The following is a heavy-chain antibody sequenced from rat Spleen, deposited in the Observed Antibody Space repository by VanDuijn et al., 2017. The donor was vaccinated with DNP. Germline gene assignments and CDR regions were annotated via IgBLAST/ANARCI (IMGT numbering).Heavy chain of an antibody. CDR2: ISYEGSRT. J-gene: IGHJ2*01. Sequence: EVQLVESGGGLVQPGRSMKLSCAASGFTFSNYYMAWVRQAPKKGLEWVASISYEGSRTYYGDSVKGRFTISRDNAKNTQYLQMDSLRSEDTATYYCARGGDGYDYWGQGVMVTVSS. V-gene: IGHV5-22*01. D-gene: IGHD1-12*03. CDR3: ARGGDGYDY. CDR1: GFTFSNYY.